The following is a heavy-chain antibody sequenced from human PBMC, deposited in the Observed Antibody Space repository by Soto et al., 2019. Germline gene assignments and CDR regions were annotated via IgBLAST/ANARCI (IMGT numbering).Heavy chain of an antibody. V-gene: IGHV5-51*01. J-gene: IGHJ4*02. CDR3: ARRRSHDYGDFAFDY. Sequence: GESLKISCQGSGYSFTNYWIGWVRQMSGKGLEWMGIIYPGNSDTRYSPPFQGQVTISADKSSSIAYLQWSSLKASDTAMYYCARRRSHDYGDFAFDYWGQGTLVTVSS. D-gene: IGHD4-17*01. CDR1: GYSFTNYW. CDR2: IYPGNSDT.